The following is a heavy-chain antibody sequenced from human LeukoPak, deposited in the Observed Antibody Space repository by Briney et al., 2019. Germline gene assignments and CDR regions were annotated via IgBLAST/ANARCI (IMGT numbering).Heavy chain of an antibody. CDR2: ISYDGSNK. Sequence: GRSLILSCAASGFTFSSYCMHWFRHAPAKGLEWGAVISYDGSNKYYADPVNGRFTISRDNSKNTLYLQMNSLRAEDTAVYYCAKGGGYCSGGSCYPGGGAGSNYYGMDVWGQGTTVTVSS. CDR1: GFTFSSYC. D-gene: IGHD2-15*01. CDR3: AKGGGYCSGGSCYPGGGAGSNYYGMDV. V-gene: IGHV3-30*18. J-gene: IGHJ6*02.